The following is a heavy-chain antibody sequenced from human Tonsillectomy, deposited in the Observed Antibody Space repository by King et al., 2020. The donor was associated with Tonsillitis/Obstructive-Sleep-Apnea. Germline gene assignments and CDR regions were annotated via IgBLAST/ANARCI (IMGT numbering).Heavy chain of an antibody. CDR2: IYPGDSDT. CDR1: GYSFTSYW. V-gene: IGHV5-51*01. Sequence: VQLVESGAEVKKPGESLKISCKGSGYSFTSYWIGWVRQMPGKGLEWMGIIYPGDSDTRYSPSFQGQVTISADKSISTAYLQWSSLKASDTAMYYCARQNDYGDYPKHAFDIWGQGTMVTVSS. CDR3: ARQNDYGDYPKHAFDI. D-gene: IGHD4-17*01. J-gene: IGHJ3*02.